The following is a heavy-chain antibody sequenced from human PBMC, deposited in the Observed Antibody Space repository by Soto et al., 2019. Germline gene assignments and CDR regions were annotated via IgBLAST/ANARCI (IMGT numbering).Heavy chain of an antibody. CDR3: ARHVGSYWYFDL. CDR1: GFAVTSSC. V-gene: IGHV3-66*04. J-gene: IGHJ2*01. D-gene: IGHD1-26*01. CDR2: IYSGRDT. Sequence: EVQLVESGGGLVQPGGSLRLSCTASGFAVTSSCMGWVRRAPGKGLEWVSSIYSGRDTYYADSVRGRFTSTTDDSMDTLYLPMNSLRVDDTAMYNCARHVGSYWYFDLWGRGTLVTVSS.